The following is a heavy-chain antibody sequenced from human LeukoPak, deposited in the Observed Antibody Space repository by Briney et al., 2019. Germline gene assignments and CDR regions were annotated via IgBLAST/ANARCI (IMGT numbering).Heavy chain of an antibody. V-gene: IGHV4-59*11. CDR3: ARSYYYDRSGSRHYYFDS. Sequence: PSETLSLTCTVSGGSISNHYWNWIRQPPGKGLEWIRHIYYSGSTNYNPSLKSRVTISVDRSKTQFSLNLSSVTAADTAVYYCARSYYYDRSGSRHYYFDSWGQGTLVTVSS. CDR1: GGSISNHY. J-gene: IGHJ4*02. CDR2: IYYSGST. D-gene: IGHD3-22*01.